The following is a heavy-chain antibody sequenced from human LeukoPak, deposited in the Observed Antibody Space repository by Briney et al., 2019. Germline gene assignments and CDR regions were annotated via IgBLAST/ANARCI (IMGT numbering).Heavy chain of an antibody. CDR2: IYYSGST. J-gene: IGHJ4*02. CDR1: GDSISSSNYY. V-gene: IGHV4-39*01. CDR3: ARRRGARDY. Sequence: PSQTLSLTCTVSGDSISSSNYYWGWIRQPPGNGLEWIGSIYYSGSTYYNPSLKSRVTISVDTSRNQFSLKLSSVTAADTAVYYCARRRGARDYWGQGTLVTVSS. D-gene: IGHD1-26*01.